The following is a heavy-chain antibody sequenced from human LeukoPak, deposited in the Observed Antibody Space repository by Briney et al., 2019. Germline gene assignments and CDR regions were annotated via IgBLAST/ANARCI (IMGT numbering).Heavy chain of an antibody. CDR3: ARVHDSSGYYFAPFDY. J-gene: IGHJ4*02. V-gene: IGHV1-46*01. CDR2: INPSIGST. CDR1: RYTFTSYY. Sequence: ASVKVSCKASRYTFTSYYIHWVRQAPGQGLEWMGIINPSIGSTIYSQKFQGRVTMTRDTSTSTVYMELSSLKSEDTAVFYCARVHDSSGYYFAPFDYWGQGTLVTVSS. D-gene: IGHD3-22*01.